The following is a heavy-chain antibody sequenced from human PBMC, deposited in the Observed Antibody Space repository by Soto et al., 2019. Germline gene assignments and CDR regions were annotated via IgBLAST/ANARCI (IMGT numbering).Heavy chain of an antibody. J-gene: IGHJ6*02. CDR3: ARDSSWYYYYGMDV. CDR2: INHSGST. CDR1: GGSFSGYY. D-gene: IGHD6-13*01. Sequence: QVQLQQWGAGLLKPSETLSLTCAVYGGSFSGYYWSWIRQPPGKGLEWIGEINHSGSTNYNPSLKSRVTISVDTSKNQLSLKLSSVTAADTAVYYCARDSSWYYYYGMDVWGQGTTVTVSS. V-gene: IGHV4-34*01.